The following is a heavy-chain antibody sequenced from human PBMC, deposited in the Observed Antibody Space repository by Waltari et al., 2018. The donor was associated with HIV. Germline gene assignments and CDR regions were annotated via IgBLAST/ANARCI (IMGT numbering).Heavy chain of an antibody. Sequence: EVQLVQSGAEVKKPGESLKISCKGSGYSFTSYWIGWVRQMPGKGLEWMGIIYPGDSDTRYSPSFQGQVTISADKSISTAYLQWSSLKASDTAMYYCASSTHLAAAGNYYYYGMDVWGQGTTVTVS. CDR2: IYPGDSDT. J-gene: IGHJ6*02. D-gene: IGHD6-13*01. CDR3: ASSTHLAAAGNYYYYGMDV. CDR1: GYSFTSYW. V-gene: IGHV5-51*01.